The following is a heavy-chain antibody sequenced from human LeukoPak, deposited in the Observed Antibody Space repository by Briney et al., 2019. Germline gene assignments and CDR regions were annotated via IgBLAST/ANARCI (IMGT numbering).Heavy chain of an antibody. CDR2: ISGSGTNT. CDR1: GFTFSSYA. J-gene: IGHJ4*02. CDR3: AKAPVTTCSGAYCYPFDY. Sequence: GSLRLSCAASGFTFSSYAMSWVRQAPGKGLEWVSVISGSGTNTYYADSVKGRFTISRDSSKNTLYLQMNRLRAEDAAVYYCAKAPVTTCSGAYCYPFDYWGQGTLVTVSS. D-gene: IGHD2-21*01. V-gene: IGHV3-23*01.